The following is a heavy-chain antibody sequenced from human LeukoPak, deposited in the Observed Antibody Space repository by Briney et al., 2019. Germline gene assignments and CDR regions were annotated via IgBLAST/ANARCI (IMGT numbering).Heavy chain of an antibody. D-gene: IGHD3-10*01. V-gene: IGHV3-33*01. J-gene: IGHJ4*02. CDR2: IWYDGSNK. CDR1: GFTFSSYG. Sequence: GGSLGLSCAASGFTFSSYGMHWVRQAPGKGLEWVAVIWYDGSNKYYADSVKGRFTISRDNSKNTLYLQMNSLRAEDTAVYYCARELLLWFGDPLPQAFDYWGQGTLVTVSS. CDR3: ARELLLWFGDPLPQAFDY.